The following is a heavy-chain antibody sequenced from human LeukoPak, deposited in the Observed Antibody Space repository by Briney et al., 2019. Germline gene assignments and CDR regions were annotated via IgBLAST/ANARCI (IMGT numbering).Heavy chain of an antibody. CDR2: ISAYNGNT. CDR1: GYTFTSYG. Sequence: VASVKVSCKASGYTFTSYGISWVRQAPGQGLEWMGWISAYNGNTNYAQKLQGRVTMTTDTSTSTAYMELRSLRSDDTAVYYCARDRRYYYDSSGYSMNNWFDPWGQGTLVIVSS. CDR3: ARDRRYYYDSSGYSMNNWFDP. J-gene: IGHJ5*02. V-gene: IGHV1-18*01. D-gene: IGHD3-22*01.